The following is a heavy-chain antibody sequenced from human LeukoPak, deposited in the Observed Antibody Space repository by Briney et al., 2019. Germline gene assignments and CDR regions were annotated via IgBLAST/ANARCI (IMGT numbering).Heavy chain of an antibody. CDR1: GGSISGDNW. D-gene: IGHD3-22*01. Sequence: SETLSLTCAVSGGSISGDNWWSWIRQPPGKGLEWIGEIHHSGSTKDNPSLKSRVTILVDKSKKQFSLRLSSVTAADTAVYYCARRSYYDSTAYWNHWGQGTLVTVSS. J-gene: IGHJ5*02. CDR3: ARRSYYDSTAYWNH. CDR2: IHHSGST. V-gene: IGHV4-4*02.